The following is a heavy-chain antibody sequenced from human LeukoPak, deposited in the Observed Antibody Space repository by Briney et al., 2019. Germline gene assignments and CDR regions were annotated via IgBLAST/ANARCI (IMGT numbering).Heavy chain of an antibody. Sequence: GGSLRLSCAASGFTFSSYAMSWVRQAPGKGLEWVSAISGSGGSTYYADSVMGRFTISRDNSKNTLYLQMNSLRAEDTAVYYCAKLLGKMEYYFDYWGQGTLVTVSS. CDR3: AKLLGKMEYYFDY. D-gene: IGHD7-27*01. CDR2: ISGSGGST. V-gene: IGHV3-23*01. J-gene: IGHJ4*02. CDR1: GFTFSSYA.